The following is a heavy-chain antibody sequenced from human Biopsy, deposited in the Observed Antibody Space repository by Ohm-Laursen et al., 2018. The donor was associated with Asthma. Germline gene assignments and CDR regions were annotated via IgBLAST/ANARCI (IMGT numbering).Heavy chain of an antibody. V-gene: IGHV1-69*01. CDR3: ARGYSGSDRIVYYYSGLEV. Sequence: SSVKASCKASGDSFSNCAISWVRQAPGQGLEWMGGLIPVLGTPDHAQMFEGRVTITADESTSTAYMELSSLSSEDTAVYYCARGYSGSDRIVYYYSGLEVWGQGTTVTV. CDR1: GDSFSNCA. D-gene: IGHD5-12*01. J-gene: IGHJ6*02. CDR2: LIPVLGTP.